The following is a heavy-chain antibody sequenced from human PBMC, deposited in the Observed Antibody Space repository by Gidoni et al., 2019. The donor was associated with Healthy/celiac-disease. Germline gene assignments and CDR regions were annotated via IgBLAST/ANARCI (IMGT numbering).Heavy chain of an antibody. CDR3: ARDDVVVPAPNGMDV. CDR2: T. J-gene: IGHJ6*02. Sequence: TNYNPSLKSRVTISVDTSKNQFSLKLSSVTAADTAVYYCARDDVVVPAPNGMDVWGQGTTVTVSS. D-gene: IGHD2-2*01. V-gene: IGHV4-61*02.